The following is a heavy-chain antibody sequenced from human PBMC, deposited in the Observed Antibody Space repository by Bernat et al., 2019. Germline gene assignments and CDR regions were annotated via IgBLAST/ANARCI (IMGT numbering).Heavy chain of an antibody. V-gene: IGHV3-21*01. CDR3: AREGYSSSSMYYYYYGMDV. Sequence: EVQLVESGGGLVKPGGSLRLSCAASGFTFSSYSMNWVRQAPGKGLAWVSSISSSSSYIYYAESVKGRFTISRDNAKNSLSLQMNSMRAEDTAVYYCAREGYSSSSMYYYYYGMDVWGQGTTVTVSS. CDR1: GFTFSSYS. CDR2: ISSSSSYI. D-gene: IGHD6-6*01. J-gene: IGHJ6*02.